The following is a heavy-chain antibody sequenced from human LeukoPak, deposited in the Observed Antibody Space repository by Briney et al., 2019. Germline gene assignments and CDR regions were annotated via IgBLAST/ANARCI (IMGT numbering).Heavy chain of an antibody. CDR1: GFTFSNHG. J-gene: IGHJ2*01. D-gene: IGHD1-1*01. CDR3: ARGMERGGARDDWYFDL. V-gene: IGHV3-23*01. Sequence: SGGSLRLSCAASGFTFSNHGMAWVRQAPGKGLEWLSSTSGSGNSKYYADSVKGRFTVSRDNSENTLFLQLNNLGAEDTAIYYCARGMERGGARDDWYFDLWGRGTLATVSS. CDR2: TSGSGNSK.